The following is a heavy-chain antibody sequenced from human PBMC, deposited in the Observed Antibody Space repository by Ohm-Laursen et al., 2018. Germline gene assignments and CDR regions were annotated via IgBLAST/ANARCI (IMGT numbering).Heavy chain of an antibody. CDR2: IYYTGST. CDR1: GGSVSSGSYY. V-gene: IGHV4-61*01. Sequence: SDTLSLTCTVSGGSVSSGSYYWSWIRQPPGKGLEWIGYIYYTGSTSYNPSLKSRVTISVDTSKNQFSRKLSSVTAADTAVYYCARGTAQVSYWYYYGMDVWGQGTTVTVSS. J-gene: IGHJ6*02. D-gene: IGHD2-8*02. CDR3: ARGTAQVSYWYYYGMDV.